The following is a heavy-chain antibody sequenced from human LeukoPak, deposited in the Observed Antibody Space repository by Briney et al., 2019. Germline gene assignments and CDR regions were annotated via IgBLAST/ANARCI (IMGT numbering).Heavy chain of an antibody. CDR2: FDLVDGGT. CDR1: GYTLTELS. D-gene: IGHD5-18*01. J-gene: IGHJ4*02. Sequence: ASVKVSCKVSGYTLTELSMHWVRQAPGKGLEWMGGFDLVDGGTIYAQKFQGRATMTVDTSTDTSSMDLSSLKSDDTAVYFCAAGCAYSLFDYWGKGTMVTVSS. CDR3: AAGCAYSLFDY. V-gene: IGHV1-24*01.